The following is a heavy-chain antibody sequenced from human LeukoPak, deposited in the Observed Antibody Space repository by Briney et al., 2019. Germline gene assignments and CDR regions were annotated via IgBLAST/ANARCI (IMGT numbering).Heavy chain of an antibody. CDR3: AKEGESRRYCSSTSCYMGSGMDV. Sequence: PGGSLRLSCAASGFTFSDYYMSWVRQAPGKGLEWVSAISGSGCSTYYADSVKGRFTISRDNSKNTLYLQMNSLRAEDTAVYYCAKEGESRRYCSSTSCYMGSGMDVWGQGTTVTVSS. J-gene: IGHJ6*02. D-gene: IGHD2-2*02. V-gene: IGHV3-23*01. CDR1: GFTFSDYY. CDR2: ISGSGCST.